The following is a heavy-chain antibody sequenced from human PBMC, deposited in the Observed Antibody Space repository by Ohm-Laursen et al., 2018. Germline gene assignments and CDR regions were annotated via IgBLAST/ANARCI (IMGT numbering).Heavy chain of an antibody. CDR1: GYTFTSYY. Sequence: ASVKVSCKVSGYTFTSYYMHWVRQAPGQGLEWMGIINPSGGSTSYAQKFQGRVTMTRDTSTSTVYMELSSLRSEDTAVYYCARDGRGSSSSYGMDVWGQGTTVTVSS. V-gene: IGHV1-46*01. CDR2: INPSGGST. CDR3: ARDGRGSSSSYGMDV. D-gene: IGHD6-6*01. J-gene: IGHJ6*02.